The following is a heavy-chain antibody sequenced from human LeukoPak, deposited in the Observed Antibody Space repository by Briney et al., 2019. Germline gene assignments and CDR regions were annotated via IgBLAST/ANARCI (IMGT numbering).Heavy chain of an antibody. J-gene: IGHJ4*02. V-gene: IGHV4-34*01. D-gene: IGHD2-21*01. CDR1: GGSFSGYY. Sequence: SETLSLTCAVYGGSFSGYYWSWIRQPPGKGLEWIGEINHSGSTNYNPSLKSRVTISVDTSKNQFSLKLSSVTAADTAVYYCARGGKYHHIPPRFDYWGQGTLVTVSS. CDR2: INHSGST. CDR3: ARGGKYHHIPPRFDY.